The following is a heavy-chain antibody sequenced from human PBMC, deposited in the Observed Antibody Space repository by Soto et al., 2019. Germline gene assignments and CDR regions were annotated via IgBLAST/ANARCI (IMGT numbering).Heavy chain of an antibody. CDR1: GYTFTSYA. CDR3: ARDFSMAVVAPGY. V-gene: IGHV1-3*05. D-gene: IGHD3-22*01. CDR2: INAGNSDT. J-gene: IGHJ4*02. Sequence: QVQLVQSGAEEKKPGASVKVSCKASGYTFTSYAMHWVRQAPGQRLEWMGWINAGNSDTKYSQKFQGRVTITSDTSASTAYMELRSLRSEDTAVYYCARDFSMAVVAPGYWGQGTLVTVSS.